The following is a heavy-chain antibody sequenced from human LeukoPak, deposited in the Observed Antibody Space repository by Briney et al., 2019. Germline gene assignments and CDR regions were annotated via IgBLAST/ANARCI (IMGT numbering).Heavy chain of an antibody. CDR3: ATKGAGTARYFDY. CDR1: EFTFSNYA. J-gene: IGHJ4*02. V-gene: IGHV3-23*01. Sequence: GGSLRLSCAASEFTFSNYAMSWVRQAPGKGLEWVPAISGGAGNTYYADSVKGRFTISRDNSKNTLYLQMNSLRAEDTAVYYCATKGAGTARYFDYWGQGTLVTVSS. D-gene: IGHD6-19*01. CDR2: ISGGAGNT.